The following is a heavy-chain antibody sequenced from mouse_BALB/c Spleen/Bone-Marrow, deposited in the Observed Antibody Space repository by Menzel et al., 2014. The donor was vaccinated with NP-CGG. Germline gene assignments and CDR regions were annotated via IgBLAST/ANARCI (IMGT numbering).Heavy chain of an antibody. J-gene: IGHJ3*01. CDR2: INPDSNTI. V-gene: IGHV4-1*02. CDR3: ARLGYYGSFAY. Sequence: EVKLQESGGGLVQPGGSLKLSCAASGFDFSRYWMSWVRQAPGKGLEWIGEINPDSNTISYTPSLKDKFIISRDNAKNTLYLQMSKVRSEDTALYYCARLGYYGSFAYWGQGTLVTVSA. D-gene: IGHD1-2*01. CDR1: GFDFSRYW.